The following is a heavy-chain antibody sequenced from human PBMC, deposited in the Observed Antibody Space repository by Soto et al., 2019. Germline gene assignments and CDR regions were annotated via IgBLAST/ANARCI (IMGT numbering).Heavy chain of an antibody. J-gene: IGHJ4*02. CDR2: THGSGIT. Sequence: QVQLQESGPGLVKPSETLSLTCTVSGGSITGYHWSWIRQPPGKGLEWIGYTHGSGITNYNPSHQSRVTIPVDTSEDHFSLKLSPVTDSDTAAYYCASYIEGGGGRGYWGQGQLLTVSS. CDR1: GGSITGYH. V-gene: IGHV4-59*01. CDR3: ASYIEGGGGRGY. D-gene: IGHD1-26*01.